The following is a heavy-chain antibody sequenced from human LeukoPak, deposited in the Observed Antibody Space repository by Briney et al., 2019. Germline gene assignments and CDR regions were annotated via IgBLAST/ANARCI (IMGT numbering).Heavy chain of an antibody. CDR1: GYTFTSYD. J-gene: IGHJ4*02. CDR2: INPSGGST. V-gene: IGHV1-46*01. Sequence: ASVKVSCKASGYTFTSYDMHWVRQAPGQGLEWMGIINPSGGSTSYAQRFQGRVAMTRDTSTTTVYMEVNSLTSEDTAVYFCARDGPSAAPFDYWGQGTLVTVSS. CDR3: ARDGPSAAPFDY. D-gene: IGHD2-2*01.